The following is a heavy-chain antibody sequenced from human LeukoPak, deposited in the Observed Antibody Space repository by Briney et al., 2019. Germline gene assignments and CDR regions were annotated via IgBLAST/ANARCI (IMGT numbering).Heavy chain of an antibody. Sequence: SETLSLTCTVSGGSISGTDLYWGWIRQLPGKGLEWIGNIHSSGNSFCNPSLKSRVTISVDTSKNQFSLKLSSVTAADTAVYYCARVSGIAARPVNFDYWGQGTLVTVSS. V-gene: IGHV4-39*01. D-gene: IGHD6-6*01. CDR1: GGSISGTDLY. J-gene: IGHJ4*02. CDR3: ARVSGIAARPVNFDY. CDR2: IHSSGNS.